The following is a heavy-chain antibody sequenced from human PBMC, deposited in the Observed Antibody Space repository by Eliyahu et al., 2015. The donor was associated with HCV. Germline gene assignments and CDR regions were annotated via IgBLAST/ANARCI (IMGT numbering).Heavy chain of an antibody. J-gene: IGHJ4*02. D-gene: IGHD2-15*01. CDR1: EFXFSRYW. CDR2: INENGRTT. V-gene: IGHV3-74*01. CDR3: ARDLSGGADY. Sequence: VQLVESGGGLAQPGGSLRLSCVASEFXFSRYWMHWVRQVPGKGLVWVSRINENGRTTTYADSVKGRFTISRDNAENTLYLQMNSLTIEDTAVYYCARDLSGGADYWGQGTLVTVSS.